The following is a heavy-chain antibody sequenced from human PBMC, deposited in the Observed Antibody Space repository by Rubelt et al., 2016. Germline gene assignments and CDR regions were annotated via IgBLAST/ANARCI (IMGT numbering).Heavy chain of an antibody. J-gene: IGHJ4*02. CDR2: ISGSSGST. V-gene: IGHV3-23*04. Sequence: EVQLVESGGGLVKPGGSLRLSCAASGFTFSSYSMNWVRQAPGKGLEWVSAISGSSGSTYYADSVTGRFTISRDNSKNTLYLQMNSLRAEDTAVYYCAKDPRSISSRGCFDDWGQGTLVIVSS. CDR3: AKDPRSISSRGCFDD. CDR1: GFTFSSYS. D-gene: IGHD6-6*01.